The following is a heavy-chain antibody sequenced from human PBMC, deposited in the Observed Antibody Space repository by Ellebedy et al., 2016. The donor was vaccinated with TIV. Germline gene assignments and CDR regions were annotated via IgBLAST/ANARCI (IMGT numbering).Heavy chain of an antibody. D-gene: IGHD3-9*01. CDR1: GFTFSSYA. Sequence: GESLKISCAASGFTFSSYAMSWVRQAPGKGLEWVSAISGSGGSTYYADSVKGRFTISRDNSKNTLYLQMNSLRAEDTAVYYCAKVKPYYDILTGFDYWGQGTLVTVSS. CDR3: AKVKPYYDILTGFDY. J-gene: IGHJ4*02. V-gene: IGHV3-23*01. CDR2: ISGSGGST.